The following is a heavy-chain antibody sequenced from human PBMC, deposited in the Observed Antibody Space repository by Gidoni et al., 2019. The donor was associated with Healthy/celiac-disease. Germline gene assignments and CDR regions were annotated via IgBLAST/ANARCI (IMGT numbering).Heavy chain of an antibody. CDR3: ARLLFLRDGYNSLNWFDP. CDR1: GYSFTSYW. J-gene: IGHJ5*02. V-gene: IGHV5-51*03. Sequence: EVQLVQSGAEVKKPGESLKISCKGSGYSFTSYWIGWVRQMPGKGLEWMGIIYPGDSDTRYSPSFQGQVTISADKSISTAYLQWSSLKASDTAMYYCARLLFLRDGYNSLNWFDPWGQGTLVTVSS. CDR2: IYPGDSDT. D-gene: IGHD5-12*01.